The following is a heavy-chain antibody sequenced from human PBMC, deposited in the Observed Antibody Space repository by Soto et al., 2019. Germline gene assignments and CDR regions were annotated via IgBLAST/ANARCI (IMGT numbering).Heavy chain of an antibody. Sequence: ATVKLSCKASGYTFTSHDINWVRPASGQGLEWMGWMNPNSGNTDYAQKFQGRVTMSRNTSIRAAYMELSSLRPEDTAVYYCARSSRYDIWSGYYSFDCWGQGTPVTVSS. CDR1: GYTFTSHD. CDR2: MNPNSGNT. CDR3: ARSSRYDIWSGYYSFDC. D-gene: IGHD3-3*01. J-gene: IGHJ4*02. V-gene: IGHV1-8*01.